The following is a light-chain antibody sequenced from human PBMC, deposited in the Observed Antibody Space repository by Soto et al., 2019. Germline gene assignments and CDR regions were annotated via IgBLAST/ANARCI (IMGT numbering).Light chain of an antibody. CDR1: MRDVGAYNL. Sequence: QSVLTQPASVSGSAGQSITISCSGTMRDVGAYNLVSWYQQHPGTAPKLIIYEVRNRPSGISSRFSGSKSGTSATLGITGFQTGDEADYYCGSWDSSMSAYVFGNGNKVTVL. CDR2: EVR. V-gene: IGLV2-14*01. J-gene: IGLJ1*01. CDR3: GSWDSSMSAYV.